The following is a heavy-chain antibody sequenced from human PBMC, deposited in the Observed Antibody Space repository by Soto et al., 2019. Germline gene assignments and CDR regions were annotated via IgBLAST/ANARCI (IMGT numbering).Heavy chain of an antibody. CDR1: GFTFSSYA. J-gene: IGHJ3*02. CDR3: AKSRGDFWSGYYRDAFDI. Sequence: GGSLRLSCAASGFTFSSYAMSWVRQAPGKGLEWVSAISGSGGSTYYADSVKGRFTISRDNSKNRLYLQMNSLRAEDTAVYYCAKSRGDFWSGYYRDAFDIWGQGTMVTVSS. CDR2: ISGSGGST. D-gene: IGHD3-3*01. V-gene: IGHV3-23*01.